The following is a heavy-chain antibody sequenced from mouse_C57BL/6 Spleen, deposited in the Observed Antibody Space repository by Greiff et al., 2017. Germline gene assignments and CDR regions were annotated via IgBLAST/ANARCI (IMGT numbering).Heavy chain of an antibody. CDR1: GYAFSSSW. D-gene: IGHD2-2*01. J-gene: IGHJ4*01. CDR2: IYPGDGDT. V-gene: IGHV1-82*01. CDR3: ARQTMVTTRAMDY. Sequence: VKLQESGPELVKPGASVKISCKASGYAFSSSWMNWVKQRPGKGLEWIGRIYPGDGDTNYNGKFKGKATLTADKSSSTAYMQLSSLTSEDSAVYFCARQTMVTTRAMDYWGQGTSVTVSS.